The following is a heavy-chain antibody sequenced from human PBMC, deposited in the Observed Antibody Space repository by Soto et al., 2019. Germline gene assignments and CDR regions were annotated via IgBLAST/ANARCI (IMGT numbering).Heavy chain of an antibody. CDR1: GYTFTSYD. V-gene: IGHV1-8*01. D-gene: IGHD2-2*02. CDR2: MNPNSGNT. J-gene: IGHJ3*02. Sequence: ASVKVSCKASGYTFTSYDINWVRQATGQGLEWMGWMNPNSGNTGYAQKFQGRVTMTRNTSISTAYMELSSLRSEDTAVYYCARVLADCSSTSCYTYDAFDIWGQGTMVTLSS. CDR3: ARVLADCSSTSCYTYDAFDI.